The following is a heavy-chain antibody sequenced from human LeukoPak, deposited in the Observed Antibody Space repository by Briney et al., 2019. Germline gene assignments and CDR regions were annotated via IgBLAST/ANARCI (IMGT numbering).Heavy chain of an antibody. J-gene: IGHJ6*02. V-gene: IGHV1-2*02. CDR3: ARAYGGNNYYYDGMDV. Sequence: GASVKVSCKASGYTFTGYYMHWVRQAPGQGLEWMGWINPNSGGTNYAQKFQGRVTMTRDTSISAAYMELSRLRSDDTAVYYCARAYGGNNYYYDGMDVWGQGTTVTVSS. CDR2: INPNSGGT. D-gene: IGHD4-23*01. CDR1: GYTFTGYY.